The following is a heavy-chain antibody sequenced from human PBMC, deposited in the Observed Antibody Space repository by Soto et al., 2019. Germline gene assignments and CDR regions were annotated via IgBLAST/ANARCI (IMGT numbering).Heavy chain of an antibody. CDR1: GGSISSYY. Sequence: PSETLSLTCTVSGGSISSYYWSWIRQPPGKGLEWIGYIYYSGSTNYNPSLKSRVTISVDTSKNQFSLKLSSVTAADTAVYYCASFLDRWGGMDVWGQGTTVTVSS. D-gene: IGHD2-2*03. CDR3: ASFLDRWGGMDV. CDR2: IYYSGST. J-gene: IGHJ6*02. V-gene: IGHV4-59*01.